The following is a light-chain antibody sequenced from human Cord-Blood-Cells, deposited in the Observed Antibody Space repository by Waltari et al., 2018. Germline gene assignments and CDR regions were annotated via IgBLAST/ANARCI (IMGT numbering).Light chain of an antibody. CDR3: QQRYSTPRT. V-gene: IGKV1-39*01. Sequence: DIQMTQSPSSLSASVGDRFTFTCRASQSISSYLNWYQQKPGKAPKLLIYAASSLQSGVPSRFSGSGSGTDFTLTISSLQPEDFATYYCQQRYSTPRTFGQGTKVEIK. J-gene: IGKJ1*01. CDR1: QSISSY. CDR2: AAS.